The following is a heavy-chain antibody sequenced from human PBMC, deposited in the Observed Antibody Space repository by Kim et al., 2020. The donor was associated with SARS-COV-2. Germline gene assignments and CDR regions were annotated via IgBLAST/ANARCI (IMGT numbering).Heavy chain of an antibody. D-gene: IGHD3-9*01. V-gene: IGHV3-49*02. Sequence: ASVKGELTISRDDFKSIAYLQMKSLKNEDSAVYYCARTLAYSDILTGYFDYWGQGTLVTVSS. CDR3: ARTLAYSDILTGYFDY. J-gene: IGHJ4*02.